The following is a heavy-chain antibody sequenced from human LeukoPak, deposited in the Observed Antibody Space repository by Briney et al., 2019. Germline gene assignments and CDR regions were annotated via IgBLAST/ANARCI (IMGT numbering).Heavy chain of an antibody. J-gene: IGHJ4*02. Sequence: ASETLSLTCAVYGGSFSGYYWSWIRQPPGKGLEWIGEINHSGSTNYNPSLKSRVTISVDTSKTQFSLKLSSVTAADTAVYYCVRVAFYYDSGSYFDYWGQGTLVTVSP. V-gene: IGHV4-34*01. D-gene: IGHD3-10*01. CDR1: GGSFSGYY. CDR2: INHSGST. CDR3: VRVAFYYDSGSYFDY.